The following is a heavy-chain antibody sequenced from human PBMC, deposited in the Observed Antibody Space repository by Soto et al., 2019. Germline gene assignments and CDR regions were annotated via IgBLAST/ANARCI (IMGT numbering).Heavy chain of an antibody. J-gene: IGHJ6*03. D-gene: IGHD6-13*01. CDR2: IWHDGSRK. CDR3: ARGGIEEGVANYDYYYYMDV. Sequence: GGSLRLSCAASGFTFSTYGMHWVRQAPGKGLEWVAVIWHDGSRKYYAESVKGRFIISRDNSKKTVFLPMNSLRAEDTAVYYCARGGIEEGVANYDYYYYMDVWGKGTTVTVSS. V-gene: IGHV3-33*01. CDR1: GFTFSTYG.